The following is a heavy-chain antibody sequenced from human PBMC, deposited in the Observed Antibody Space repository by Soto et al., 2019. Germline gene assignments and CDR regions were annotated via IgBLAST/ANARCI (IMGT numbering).Heavy chain of an antibody. CDR2: IHYTGSA. V-gene: IGHV4-31*03. D-gene: IGHD1-26*01. Sequence: QVQLQESGPGLVKPSQTLSLTCTVSGGSISSGGYYWSWIRQHPGKGLEWIGYIHYTGSAYYHPSPQSRVTLSVDPSRNQFSRKLTSVTAADTAVYYCASVLLVGPPEYHSWGQGTLVTVSS. J-gene: IGHJ4*02. CDR1: GGSISSGGYY. CDR3: ASVLLVGPPEYHS.